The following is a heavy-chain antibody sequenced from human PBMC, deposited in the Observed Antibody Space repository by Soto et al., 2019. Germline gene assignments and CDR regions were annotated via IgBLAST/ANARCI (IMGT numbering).Heavy chain of an antibody. CDR2: ISSGGSA. V-gene: IGHV3-66*01. D-gene: IGHD3-22*01. J-gene: IGHJ4*02. CDR3: ARENFNSSSWPLDS. CDR1: GFTVSSNY. Sequence: PGGSLRLSCAASGFTVSSNYMSWVRQAPGKGLDWVSLISSGGSAYYADSVKGRFTISRDNAKNSLYLQMNSLRVEDTAVYYCARENFNSSSWPLDSWGQGTLVTVSS.